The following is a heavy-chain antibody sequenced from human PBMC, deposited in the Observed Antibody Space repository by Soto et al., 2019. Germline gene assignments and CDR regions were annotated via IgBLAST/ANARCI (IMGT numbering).Heavy chain of an antibody. V-gene: IGHV1-18*01. D-gene: IGHD3-10*01. CDR1: GYTFTSYG. CDR3: ARVLGSGSYYIGDALDI. J-gene: IGHJ3*02. CDR2: ISAYNGNT. Sequence: ASVKVSCKASGYTFTSYGISWVRQAPGQGLEWMGWISAYNGNTNYAQKLQGRVTMTTDTSTSTAYMELRSLRSDDTAVYYCARVLGSGSYYIGDALDIWGQGTMVTVSS.